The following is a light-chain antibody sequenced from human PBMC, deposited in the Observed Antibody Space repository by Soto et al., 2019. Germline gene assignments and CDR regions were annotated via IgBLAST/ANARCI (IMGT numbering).Light chain of an antibody. CDR1: NSNIGGNT. V-gene: IGLV1-44*01. CDR2: SNY. CDR3: ATWDDSLNAAV. Sequence: SVLTQPPSASGTPGQRATTSCYGSNSNIGGNTVNWYQQLPGAAPKLLMYSNYQRPSGVPDRFSGSKFGTTASLAICGLQSEDEADYHCATWDDSLNAAVFGAGTKVTV. J-gene: IGLJ1*01.